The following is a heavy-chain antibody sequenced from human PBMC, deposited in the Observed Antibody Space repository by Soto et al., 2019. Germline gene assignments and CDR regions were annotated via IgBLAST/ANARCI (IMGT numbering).Heavy chain of an antibody. J-gene: IGHJ5*02. CDR1: GFTVSSNY. CDR2: IYSGGST. D-gene: IGHD3-10*01. V-gene: IGHV3-66*01. Sequence: PGGSLRRSWAASGFTVSSNYMSWVLQAPGKGLEWVSVIYSGGSTYYADSVKGRFTISRDNSKNTLYLQMNSLRAEDTAVYYCARDIPARGWFGESINGFDLWGQGTLVTGSS. CDR3: ARDIPARGWFGESINGFDL.